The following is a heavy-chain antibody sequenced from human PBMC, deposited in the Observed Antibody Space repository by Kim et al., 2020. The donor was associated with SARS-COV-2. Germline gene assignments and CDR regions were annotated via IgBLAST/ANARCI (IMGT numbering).Heavy chain of an antibody. V-gene: IGHV3-11*04. CDR3: ARRSTLKWVGESDNFDY. J-gene: IGHJ4*02. D-gene: IGHD3-10*01. Sequence: GGSLRLSCAASGFTFSDYPMNWIRQAPGKGPEWISYISSSGSTVYSTESVKGRFTISRDNAKNSLYLQMNSLRAEDTAMYFCARRSTLKWVGESDNFDYWGQGNLVTVSS. CDR1: GFTFSDYP. CDR2: ISSSGSTV.